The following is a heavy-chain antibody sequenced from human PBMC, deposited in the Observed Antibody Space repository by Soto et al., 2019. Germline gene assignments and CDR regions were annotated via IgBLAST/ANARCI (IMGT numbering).Heavy chain of an antibody. V-gene: IGHV1-18*01. CDR2: INADNGNT. J-gene: IGHJ6*02. Sequence: GASVKVSCKTSGYTFTTYAITWVRRAPGQGLEWVGWINADNGNTKYAQNLQGRVTLTTDTSTSTAYMDLRSLRSDDTAVYYCARDELYVTFVYGLDVWGQGTTVTVSS. CDR1: GYTFTTYA. D-gene: IGHD1-7*01. CDR3: ARDELYVTFVYGLDV.